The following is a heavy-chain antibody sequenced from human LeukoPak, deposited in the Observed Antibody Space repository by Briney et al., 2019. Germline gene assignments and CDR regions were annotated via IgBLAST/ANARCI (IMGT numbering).Heavy chain of an antibody. Sequence: SETLSLTCTVSGASITNCYWSWIRQPPGKGPEWIGYISHTGITNYNPSLESRVIISADTSRNQFSLKLTSMTAADTAVYYCARFRSAADHPDSWGQGTLVTVSS. J-gene: IGHJ4*02. D-gene: IGHD1-14*01. CDR2: ISHTGIT. CDR3: ARFRSAADHPDS. CDR1: GASITNCY. V-gene: IGHV4-59*01.